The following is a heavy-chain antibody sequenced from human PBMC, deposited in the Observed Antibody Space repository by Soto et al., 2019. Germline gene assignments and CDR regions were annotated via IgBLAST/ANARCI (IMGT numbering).Heavy chain of an antibody. Sequence: QLHLVQSGAVVKKPGASVTVSCSASGYPVTAYYMHWLRQAPGRGLEGMGGINPATGAAKYTQTFQGRVTMTRDTSTSTVFLELSGLTSEDTAVFYCARGGGVGVAGSADFDMWGQGTLVTVSS. J-gene: IGHJ3*02. D-gene: IGHD3-3*01. V-gene: IGHV1-2*02. CDR2: INPATGAA. CDR1: GYPVTAYY. CDR3: ARGGGVGVAGSADFDM.